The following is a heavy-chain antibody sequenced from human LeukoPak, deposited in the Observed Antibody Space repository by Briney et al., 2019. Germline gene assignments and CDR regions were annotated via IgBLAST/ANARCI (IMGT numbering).Heavy chain of an antibody. D-gene: IGHD1-1*01. CDR2: FGGNGGNT. Sequence: GGSLRLSCAASGFTFSSYAMNWVRQAPGKGLEWVSSFGGNGGNTYYADSVRGRFTISRDNSKNTLYLQMNSLRAEDTAIYYCAKSLNWNFESWGRGTLVTVSS. CDR3: AKSLNWNFES. CDR1: GFTFSSYA. J-gene: IGHJ4*02. V-gene: IGHV3-23*01.